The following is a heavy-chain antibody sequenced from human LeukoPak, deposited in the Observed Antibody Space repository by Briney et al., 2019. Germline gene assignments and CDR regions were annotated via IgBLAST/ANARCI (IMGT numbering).Heavy chain of an antibody. CDR1: GGSISTLY. J-gene: IGHJ5*02. CDR3: ARGGYSGSDWTA. CDR2: IYHSGDT. V-gene: IGHV4-59*11. D-gene: IGHD5-12*01. Sequence: SETLSLTCTVSGGSISTLYWNWLRQPPGKGLERIGYIYHSGDTRYNPSLKSRVTISVDTSKSPFSLKVSSVTAADTAVYYCARGGYSGSDWTAWGQGTLVTVSS.